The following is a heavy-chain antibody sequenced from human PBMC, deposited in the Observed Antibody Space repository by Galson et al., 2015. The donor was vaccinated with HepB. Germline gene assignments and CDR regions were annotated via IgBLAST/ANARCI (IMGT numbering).Heavy chain of an antibody. V-gene: IGHV1-3*01. CDR2: VNGGNGNT. D-gene: IGHD3-9*01. CDR3: ALRYYDVLTGYTSYFEH. J-gene: IGHJ1*01. Sequence: SVKVSCKASGYTFSSYAVHWVRQAPGQRLEWMGWVNGGNGNTKYSEKFQGSVTMTRDTSASTAYMELSSLRSEDTAVYYCALRYYDVLTGYTSYFEHWGQGTLVTVSS. CDR1: GYTFSSYA.